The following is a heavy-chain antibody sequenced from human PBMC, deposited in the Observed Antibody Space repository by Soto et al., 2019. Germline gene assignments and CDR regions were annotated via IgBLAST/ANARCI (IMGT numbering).Heavy chain of an antibody. CDR1: GFTFSSYG. CDR2: IWYDGSNK. CDR3: ARDNGRRPYGSGILYGMDV. V-gene: IGHV3-33*01. Sequence: GGSLRLSCAASGFTFSSYGMHWVRQAPGKGLEWVAVIWYDGSNKYYADSVKGRFTISRDNSKNTLYLQMNSLRAEDTAVYYCARDNGRRPYGSGILYGMDVWGQGTTVTVSS. J-gene: IGHJ6*02. D-gene: IGHD3-10*01.